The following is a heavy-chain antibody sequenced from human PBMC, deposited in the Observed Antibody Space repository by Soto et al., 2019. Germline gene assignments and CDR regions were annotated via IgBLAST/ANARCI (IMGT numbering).Heavy chain of an antibody. V-gene: IGHV4-59*01. CDR1: GGSISSYY. CDR2: IYYSGST. CDR3: ARLAAAGTIVSDY. D-gene: IGHD6-13*01. J-gene: IGHJ4*02. Sequence: SETLSLTCTVSGGSISSYYWSWIRQPPGQGLEWIGYIYYSGSTNYNPSLKSRVTMSVDTSKNQFSLKLSSVTSVDMAVYYCARLAAAGTIVSDYGGQGTLVTVPQ.